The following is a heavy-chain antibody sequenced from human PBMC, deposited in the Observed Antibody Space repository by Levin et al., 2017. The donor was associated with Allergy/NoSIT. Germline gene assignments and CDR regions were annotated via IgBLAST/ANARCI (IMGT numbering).Heavy chain of an antibody. CDR1: GFNLSSYL. Sequence: PGGSLRLSCEPSGFNLSSYLMHWVRQSPGTGLVWVSRINSDGSSRSYADFVKGRFTISRDNAKNTVYLQMNSLRVEDTGVYYCAPYSRVNNKWGQGTLVTVSS. D-gene: IGHD5-18*01. CDR2: INSDGSSR. CDR3: APYSRVNNK. J-gene: IGHJ4*02. V-gene: IGHV3-74*01.